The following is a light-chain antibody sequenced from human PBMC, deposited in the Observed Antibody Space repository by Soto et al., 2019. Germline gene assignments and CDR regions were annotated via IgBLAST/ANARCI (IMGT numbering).Light chain of an antibody. CDR3: QQSYSTPLT. J-gene: IGKJ4*01. CDR2: AAS. V-gene: IGKV1-39*01. Sequence: DIPVTPSPSFPSSSIWDKVTPTCRASQSISSYLNWYQQKPGKAPNLLIYAASSLQSGVPSRFSGSGSGTDFTLTISSLQPEDFATYYCQQSYSTPLTFGGGTKVDIK. CDR1: QSISSY.